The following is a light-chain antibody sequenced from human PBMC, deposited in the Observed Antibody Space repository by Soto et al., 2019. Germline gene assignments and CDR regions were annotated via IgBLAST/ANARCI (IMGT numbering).Light chain of an antibody. CDR3: SSHAGINNVV. CDR1: NSDVGGYDY. J-gene: IGLJ3*02. CDR2: AVS. V-gene: IGLV2-14*01. Sequence: QSALTQPASVSGSPGQSITISCTGTNSDVGGYDYVSWYQQHPGKAPKLMIYAVSNRPSGVSNRFSGSKSGNTASLTISGLQAEDEADYYCSSHAGINNVVFGGGTKVTV.